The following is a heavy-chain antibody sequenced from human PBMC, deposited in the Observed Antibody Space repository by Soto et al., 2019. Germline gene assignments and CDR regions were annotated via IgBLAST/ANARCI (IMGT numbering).Heavy chain of an antibody. J-gene: IGHJ6*02. CDR1: GGTFSSYA. D-gene: IGHD1-7*01. V-gene: IGHV1-69*12. CDR2: IIPIFGTA. CDR3: ARDTRITGTTYYYYVMDV. Sequence: QVQLVQSGAEVKKPGSSVKVSCKASGGTFSSYAISWVRQAPGQGLEWMGGIIPIFGTANYAQKFQGRVTITADESTSTAYMELSSLRSEDTAVYYCARDTRITGTTYYYYVMDVWGQGTTVTVSS.